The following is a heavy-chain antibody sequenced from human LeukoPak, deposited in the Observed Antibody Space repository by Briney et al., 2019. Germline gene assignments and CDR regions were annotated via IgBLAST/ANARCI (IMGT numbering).Heavy chain of an antibody. CDR3: AGQTPPQQRFGSGNYYDSYIDV. V-gene: IGHV3-48*03. CDR1: GFTFSNYD. D-gene: IGHD3-10*01. J-gene: IGHJ6*03. CDR2: ITSGGSTI. Sequence: GGSLRLSCAASGFTFSNYDMNWVRDAPREGEGRVSYITSGGSTIYSADPVNGGFTISSTSAKNSLYLQMNRLTAEHTGCYYAAGQTPPQQRFGSGNYYDSYIDVWGKGTTVTVSS.